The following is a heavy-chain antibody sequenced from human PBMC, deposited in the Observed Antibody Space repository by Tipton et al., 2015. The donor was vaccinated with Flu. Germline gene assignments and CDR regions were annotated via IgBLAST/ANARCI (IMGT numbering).Heavy chain of an antibody. Sequence: TLSLTCAVYGGSLSGYYWSWVRQPPGKGLEWVGEINYSGITNYNPSLKSRVTILADASKNQFSLKLRSVTAADTAVYYCARLSYYDVDLKNFYFDYWGQGALVTVSS. J-gene: IGHJ4*02. CDR2: INYSGIT. D-gene: IGHD3-10*02. V-gene: IGHV4-34*01. CDR3: ARLSYYDVDLKNFYFDY. CDR1: GGSLSGYY.